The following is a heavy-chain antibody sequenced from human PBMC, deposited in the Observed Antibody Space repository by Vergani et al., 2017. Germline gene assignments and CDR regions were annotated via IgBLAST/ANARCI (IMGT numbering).Heavy chain of an antibody. CDR1: GFTFSSYG. J-gene: IGHJ6*02. V-gene: IGHV3-21*01. Sequence: EVQLVESGGGLVKPGGSLRLSCAASGFTFSSYGMNWVRQAPGKGLEWVSSISSSSSYIYYADSVKGRFTISRDNAKNSLYLQMNSLRAEDTAVYYCASRYSQRGLDYYYYGMDVWGQGTTVTVSS. CDR2: ISSSSSYI. CDR3: ASRYSQRGLDYYYYGMDV. D-gene: IGHD1-26*01.